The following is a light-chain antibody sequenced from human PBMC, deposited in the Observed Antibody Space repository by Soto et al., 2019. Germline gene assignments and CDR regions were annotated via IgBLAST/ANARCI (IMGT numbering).Light chain of an antibody. V-gene: IGLV1-40*01. CDR2: GNS. CDR1: SSNIGAGYD. J-gene: IGLJ1*01. CDR3: QSYDSSLSGSYV. Sequence: QSVLTQPPSVSGAPGQRVTISCTGSSSNIGAGYDVQWYQHLPGTAPKLLIYGNSQRPSGVPDRLSGSKSGTSASLAITGLQAEDEADYYCQSYDSSLSGSYVLGTGTKLTVL.